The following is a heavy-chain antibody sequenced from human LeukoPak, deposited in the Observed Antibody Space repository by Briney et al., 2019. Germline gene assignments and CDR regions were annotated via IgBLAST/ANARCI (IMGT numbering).Heavy chain of an antibody. CDR1: GFPFSTYA. Sequence: PGGSLRLSCATSGFPFSTYAMTWVPQAPGRGLEWVSAISGVGDDTFYMDSVKGRFTISRDSSTNTLNLQRTSLRDEHTAVYYCTKVGGGDYMGGDLDYWGQGTLVTVSS. D-gene: IGHD4-17*01. CDR3: TKVGGGDYMGGDLDY. J-gene: IGHJ4*02. CDR2: ISGVGDDT. V-gene: IGHV3-23*01.